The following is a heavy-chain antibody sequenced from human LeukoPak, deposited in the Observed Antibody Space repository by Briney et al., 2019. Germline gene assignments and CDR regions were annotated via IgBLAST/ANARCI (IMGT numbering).Heavy chain of an antibody. D-gene: IGHD3-10*01. CDR2: INWNGGST. Sequence: PGGSLRLSCAASGFTFDDYGMSWVRQAPGKGLEWVASINWNGGSTGYADSVKGRFTISRDNSKNSLYLQMNSLRAEDTAMYYCARLSAMLRGPEPIYYFDYWGQGTLVTVSS. V-gene: IGHV3-20*04. J-gene: IGHJ4*01. CDR1: GFTFDDYG. CDR3: ARLSAMLRGPEPIYYFDY.